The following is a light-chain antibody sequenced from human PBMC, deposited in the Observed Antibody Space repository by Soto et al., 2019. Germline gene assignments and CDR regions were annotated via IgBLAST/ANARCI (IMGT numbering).Light chain of an antibody. J-gene: IGKJ4*01. CDR1: QSVSST. Sequence: EIVMTQSPATLSVSPGERATLSCRASQSVSSTLAWYQQKPGQAPRLLIYGASSRATGIPDRFSGSGSGTDFTLTISRLEPEDFAVYYCHQYVGSPLTFGGGTKVEIK. V-gene: IGKV3-20*01. CDR3: HQYVGSPLT. CDR2: GAS.